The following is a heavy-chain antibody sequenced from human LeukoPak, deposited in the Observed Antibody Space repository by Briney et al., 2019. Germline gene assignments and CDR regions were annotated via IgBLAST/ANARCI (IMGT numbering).Heavy chain of an antibody. V-gene: IGHV3-74*01. J-gene: IGHJ3*02. CDR3: ARVKSGALDI. CDR2: INSDGSSP. Sequence: GGSLRLSCAASGFTFSGYWMDWVRQAPGKGLVWVSRINSDGSSPSYADSVEGRFTISRDKAENTLYLQMNSLRAEDTAVYYCARVKSGALDIWGQGTMVTVSS. CDR1: GFTFSGYW.